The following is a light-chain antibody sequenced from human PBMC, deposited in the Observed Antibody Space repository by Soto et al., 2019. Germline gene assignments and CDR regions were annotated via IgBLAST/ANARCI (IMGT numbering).Light chain of an antibody. CDR3: QQTYSTPIT. J-gene: IGKJ5*01. CDR2: AAS. Sequence: DIQMTQSPASLSASVGDRVTITCRASQSITTYLNWYRQKPGKAPKLLIYAASSLQSGVPSRFSGSGSGAEFTLTISSLQPEDFATYYCQQTYSTPITFGQGTRLEIK. V-gene: IGKV1-39*01. CDR1: QSITTY.